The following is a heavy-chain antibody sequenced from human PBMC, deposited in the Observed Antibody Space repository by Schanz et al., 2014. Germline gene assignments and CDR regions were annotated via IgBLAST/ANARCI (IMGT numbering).Heavy chain of an antibody. CDR1: GFTFSSHW. D-gene: IGHD2-21*02. CDR2: INSVGSNT. Sequence: EVQLVQSGGGLVQPGGSLRLSCAASGFTFSSHWMHWVRQDPGKGLVWVARINSVGSNTDYADSVTGRFTISRDNAKNSVYLQMNGLRVEDTAVYYCVRERTNYGGNSYFFDHWGQGTLVTVSS. V-gene: IGHV3-74*01. J-gene: IGHJ4*02. CDR3: VRERTNYGGNSYFFDH.